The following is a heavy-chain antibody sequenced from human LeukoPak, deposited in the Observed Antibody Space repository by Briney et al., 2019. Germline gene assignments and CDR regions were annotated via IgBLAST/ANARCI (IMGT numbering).Heavy chain of an antibody. D-gene: IGHD4-17*01. J-gene: IGHJ4*02. CDR1: GFTFSSYS. V-gene: IGHV3-33*08. CDR3: ARDYHGDYGHFDY. CDR2: IWYDGSNK. Sequence: PGGSLRLSCAGSGFTFSSYSMHWVRQAPGKGLEWVAVIWYDGSNKYYADSVKGRFTISRDNSKNTLYLQMNSLRAEDTAVYYCARDYHGDYGHFDYWGQGTLVTVSS.